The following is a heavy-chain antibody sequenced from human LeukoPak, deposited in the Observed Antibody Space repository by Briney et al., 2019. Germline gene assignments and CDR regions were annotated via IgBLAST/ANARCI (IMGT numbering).Heavy chain of an antibody. CDR3: TREGAAAAYGMDV. CDR2: INPDGSGK. CDR1: GFTLSTYW. D-gene: IGHD6-13*01. Sequence: GGSLRLSCEASGFTLSTYWMNWVRQVPGKGLDWVANINPDGSGKRYVDSVKGRFTIARDNADNSLSLQMNSLRAEDTAVYYCTREGAAAAYGMDVWGQGTTVTVSS. J-gene: IGHJ6*02. V-gene: IGHV3-7*03.